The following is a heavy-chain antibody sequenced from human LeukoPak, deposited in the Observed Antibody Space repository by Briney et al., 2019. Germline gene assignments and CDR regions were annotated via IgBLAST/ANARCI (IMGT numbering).Heavy chain of an antibody. Sequence: GGSLRLSCTASGFTFSTSWVTWVRQAPGKGLEWVASINHNGNVNYYVDSVKGRFTISRDNAKNSLYLQMSNLRAEDTAVYFCARGGGLDVWGQGATVTVSS. CDR1: GFTFSTSW. V-gene: IGHV3-7*03. CDR2: INHNGNVN. D-gene: IGHD3-16*01. CDR3: ARGGGLDV. J-gene: IGHJ6*02.